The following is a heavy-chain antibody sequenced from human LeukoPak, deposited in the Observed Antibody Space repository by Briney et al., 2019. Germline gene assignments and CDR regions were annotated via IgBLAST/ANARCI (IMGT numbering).Heavy chain of an antibody. CDR1: GFTFSNYN. J-gene: IGHJ4*02. V-gene: IGHV3-21*01. D-gene: IGHD6-13*01. CDR2: IRSRGSYR. Sequence: PGGSVRLSCAASGFTFSNYNSYWVRQAPGAGLERVSSIRSRGSYRYYADSVKGRVAISADNAMNSLYLQMNSLRAEDTAVYYCARGYSSSWYDLYYFDCWGQGTLVTVSS. CDR3: ARGYSSSWYDLYYFDC.